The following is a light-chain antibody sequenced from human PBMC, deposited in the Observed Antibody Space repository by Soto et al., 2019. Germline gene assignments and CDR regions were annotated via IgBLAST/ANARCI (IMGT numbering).Light chain of an antibody. CDR1: SSDVGGYNY. CDR2: DVS. J-gene: IGLJ2*01. V-gene: IGLV2-14*01. CDR3: SSYTSSSTVV. Sequence: QSVLTQPASVSGSPGQSITISCTGTSSDVGGYNYVSWYQQHPGKVPKLMIYDVSNRPSGVSNRFSGPKSGNTASLTISGLQAEDEADYYCSSYTSSSTVVFGGGTKVTV.